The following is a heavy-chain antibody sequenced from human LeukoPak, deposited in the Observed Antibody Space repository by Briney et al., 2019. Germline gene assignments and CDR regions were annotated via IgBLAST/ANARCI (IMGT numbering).Heavy chain of an antibody. CDR2: IYYTGTT. D-gene: IGHD6-6*01. CDR1: GGSLTVGGYY. V-gene: IGHV4-31*03. J-gene: IGHJ5*02. CDR3: ARDSPSSPGWFDP. Sequence: TSETLSLTCTVSGGSLTVGGYYWTWIRQHPGQGLEWIGYIYYTGTTYYNPALKSRLTVSVDTAQNQLALKLSSVTAEDTAVYYCARDSPSSPGWFDPWGQGTLVTVSS.